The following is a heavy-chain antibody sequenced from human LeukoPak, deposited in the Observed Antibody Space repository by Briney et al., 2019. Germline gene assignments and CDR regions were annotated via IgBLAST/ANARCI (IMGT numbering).Heavy chain of an antibody. J-gene: IGHJ4*02. CDR1: GFTFSSYW. CDR3: ARGNGGYSYGLHY. D-gene: IGHD5-18*01. CDR2: INSDGSST. V-gene: IGHV3-74*01. Sequence: GGSLRLSCAASGFTFSSYWMHWVRQAPGKGLVWVSRINSDGSSTSYADSVKGRFTISRDNAKNTLYLQMNSLRAEDTAVYYCARGNGGYSYGLHYWGQGTLVTVSS.